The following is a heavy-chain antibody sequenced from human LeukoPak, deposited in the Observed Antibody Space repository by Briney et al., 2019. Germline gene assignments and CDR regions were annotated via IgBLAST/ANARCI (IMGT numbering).Heavy chain of an antibody. V-gene: IGHV3-21*01. D-gene: IGHD3-10*01. CDR3: ARARRGQGDAFDI. CDR1: GFTFSSYS. J-gene: IGHJ3*02. Sequence: GGSLRLSCAASGFTFSSYSMNWVRQASGKGLEWVSSISSSSSYIYYADSVKGRFTISRDNAKNSLYLQMNSRRAEDRAVYYCARARRGQGDAFDIWGQGTMGTVSS. CDR2: ISSSSSYI.